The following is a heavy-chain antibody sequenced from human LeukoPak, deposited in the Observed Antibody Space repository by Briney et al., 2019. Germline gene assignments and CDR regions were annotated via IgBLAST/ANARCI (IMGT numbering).Heavy chain of an antibody. V-gene: IGHV3-53*01. Sequence: GSLRLSCAASGFTVSSNYMSWVRQAPGKGLEWVSVIYSGGSTYYADSVKGRFTISRDNSKNTLYLQMNSLRAEDTAVYYCAREAPSGYDYLDYWGQGTLVTVSS. CDR2: IYSGGST. J-gene: IGHJ4*02. CDR3: AREAPSGYDYLDY. CDR1: GFTVSSNY. D-gene: IGHD5-12*01.